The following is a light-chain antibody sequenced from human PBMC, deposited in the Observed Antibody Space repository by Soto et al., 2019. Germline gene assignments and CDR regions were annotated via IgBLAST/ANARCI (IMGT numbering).Light chain of an antibody. CDR3: KSYAGSNTYV. J-gene: IGLJ1*01. CDR2: EVV. Sequence: SALSQPPSACGSPGQSFTISCTGTKNDIGVYDFVSWYQHHPGKAPRLIIYEVVQRPSGVPDRFSGYKSGNTASLTVSGLQAADEADYFCKSYAGSNTYVFGSGTKVTVL. CDR1: KNDIGVYDF. V-gene: IGLV2-8*01.